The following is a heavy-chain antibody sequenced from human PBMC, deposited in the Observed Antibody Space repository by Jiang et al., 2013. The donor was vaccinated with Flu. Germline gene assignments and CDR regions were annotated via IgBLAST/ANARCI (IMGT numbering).Heavy chain of an antibody. CDR2: IYYSGST. CDR1: GGSISSSSYY. Sequence: GLVKPSETLSLTCTVSGGSISSSSYYWGWIRQPPGKGLEWIGSIYYSGSTYYNPSLKSRVTISVDTSKNQFSLKLSSVTAADTAVYYCARGGIAARNYFDYWGQGTLVTVSS. CDR3: ARGGIAARNYFDY. V-gene: IGHV4-39*07. D-gene: IGHD6-6*01. J-gene: IGHJ4*02.